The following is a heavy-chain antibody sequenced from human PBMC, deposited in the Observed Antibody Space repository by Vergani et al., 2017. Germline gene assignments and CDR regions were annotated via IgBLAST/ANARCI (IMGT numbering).Heavy chain of an antibody. D-gene: IGHD3-10*01. CDR2: IHYSGST. V-gene: IGHV4-61*10. CDR1: GGSVSSGSYY. CDR3: ARALLLFVRPGFDP. Sequence: QVQLQESGPGLVKPSETLSLTCTVSGGSVSSGSYYWSWIRQPAGKGLEWSGYIHYSGSTNYNPSLKSLVTISVDTSKNQFSLKLSSVTAADTAVYYCARALLLFVRPGFDPWGQGTLVTVSS. J-gene: IGHJ5*02.